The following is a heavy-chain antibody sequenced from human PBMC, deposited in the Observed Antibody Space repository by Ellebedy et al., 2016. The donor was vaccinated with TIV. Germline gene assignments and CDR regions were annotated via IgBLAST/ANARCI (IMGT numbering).Heavy chain of an antibody. Sequence: AASVKVSCKASGCTLSNYAINWVRQAPGQGLEWMGGIHPVFGTTNYGQKFPGRVTITSDASTSPAYMELSSLRSADTAVYYCAKGGRDVLTGHYSDYWGQGTLVTVSS. CDR3: AKGGRDVLTGHYSDY. J-gene: IGHJ4*02. CDR1: GCTLSNYA. V-gene: IGHV1-69*13. CDR2: IHPVFGTT. D-gene: IGHD3-9*01.